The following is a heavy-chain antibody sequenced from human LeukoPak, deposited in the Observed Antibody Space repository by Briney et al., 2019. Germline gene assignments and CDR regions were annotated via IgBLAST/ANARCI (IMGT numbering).Heavy chain of an antibody. Sequence: SETLSLTCTVSGGSISSYYWSWIRQPPGKGLEWIGYIYYSGSTNYNPSLKSRVTISVDTSKNQFSLKLSSVTAADTAVYYCARSALVVVAATPGVPQYAWFDPWGQGTLVTVSS. J-gene: IGHJ5*02. CDR2: IYYSGST. CDR3: ARSALVVVAATPGVPQYAWFDP. V-gene: IGHV4-59*01. CDR1: GGSISSYY. D-gene: IGHD2-15*01.